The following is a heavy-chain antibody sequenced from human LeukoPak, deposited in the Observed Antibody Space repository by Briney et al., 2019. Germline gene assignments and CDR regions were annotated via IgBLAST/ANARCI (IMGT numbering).Heavy chain of an antibody. V-gene: IGHV3-20*04. CDR3: ARRLMGGFTDWYFDL. CDR2: INWKGAAR. J-gene: IGHJ2*01. D-gene: IGHD2-15*01. Sequence: PGGSLRLSCGGSGFTFYDYGIRWVRHVPAKGLQWISGINWKGAARVHGDSVKGRFTVSRDNAKNSLYLEMNSLRVEDTGFYYCARRLMGGFTDWYFDLWGRGTLVTVSS. CDR1: GFTFYDYG.